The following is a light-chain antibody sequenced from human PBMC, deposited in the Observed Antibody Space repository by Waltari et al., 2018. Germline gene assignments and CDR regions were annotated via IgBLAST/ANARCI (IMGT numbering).Light chain of an antibody. J-gene: IGKJ2*01. CDR3: QQRGTWPQT. V-gene: IGKV3-11*01. CDR1: QSVSSH. CDR2: HAS. Sequence: ETVLTQSPATLSLSPGESATLSCRASQSVSSHLIWYQQKPGQAPRLLIYHASNRATGSPARFSGSGSGTDFTLTISSLEPEDFAVYYCQQRGTWPQTFGQGTKLEIK.